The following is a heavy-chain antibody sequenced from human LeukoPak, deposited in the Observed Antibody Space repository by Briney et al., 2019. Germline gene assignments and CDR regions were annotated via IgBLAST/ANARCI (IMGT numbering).Heavy chain of an antibody. CDR1: GFTFSNYD. D-gene: IGHD3-22*01. Sequence: QAGGSLRLSCAASGFTFSNYDMHWVRQAPGKGLEWVSGIGTAGDTYYTGSVKGRFTISREDVKSSLYLQMSSLRAGDTAVYYCARAISDYYELRTGDYRPLWWYFDLWGRGTLVAVSS. CDR2: IGTAGDT. V-gene: IGHV3-13*01. J-gene: IGHJ2*01. CDR3: ARAISDYYELRTGDYRPLWWYFDL.